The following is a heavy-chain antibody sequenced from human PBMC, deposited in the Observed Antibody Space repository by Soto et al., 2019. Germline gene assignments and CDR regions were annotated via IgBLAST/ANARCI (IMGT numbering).Heavy chain of an antibody. J-gene: IGHJ4*02. Sequence: QVQLQESGPRLVKPSETLSLTCTVSGGSLSNYYWSWIRQPAGKGLEWIGRVYTVGSTNYNPSLKSRVTMSIDTSKNQFSLRLTSVTAADTAAYFCARSPQTHSYAQFDSWGQGSLVTVSS. CDR2: VYTVGST. CDR1: GGSLSNYY. V-gene: IGHV4-4*07. CDR3: ARSPQTHSYAQFDS. D-gene: IGHD3-16*01.